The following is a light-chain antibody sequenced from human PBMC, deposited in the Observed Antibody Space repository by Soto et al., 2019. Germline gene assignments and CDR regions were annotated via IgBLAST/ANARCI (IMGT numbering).Light chain of an antibody. CDR1: QSISSSY. Sequence: EIVLTQSPGTLSLSPGERATLSCRASQSISSSYLAWYQQKHGQAPRLLVYGASSSATGIPDRFSGSASGRDFTLTIGRLEPEAFAVYCCQQYGSARFTCSPGTKVDIK. CDR2: GAS. V-gene: IGKV3-20*01. CDR3: QQYGSARFT. J-gene: IGKJ3*01.